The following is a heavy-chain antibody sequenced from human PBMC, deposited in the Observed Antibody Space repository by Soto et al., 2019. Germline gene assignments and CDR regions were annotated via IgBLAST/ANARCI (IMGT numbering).Heavy chain of an antibody. CDR1: GGSISTYY. CDR3: ARYPWQPGLNNAFDI. CDR2: IYYSGST. J-gene: IGHJ3*02. Sequence: SETLSLTCTVSGGSISTYYWSWIRQPPGKRLEWIGYIYYSGSTNYNPSLRSRVTILVDMPKNQFSLELSSVTAADTAVYYCARYPWQPGLNNAFDIWGRGTMVTVSS. D-gene: IGHD2-15*01. V-gene: IGHV4-59*01.